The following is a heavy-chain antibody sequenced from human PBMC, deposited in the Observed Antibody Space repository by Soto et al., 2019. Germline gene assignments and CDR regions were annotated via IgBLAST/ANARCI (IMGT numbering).Heavy chain of an antibody. J-gene: IGHJ6*02. V-gene: IGHV3-30-3*01. CDR2: ISYDGYNK. CDR1: GFTFSSYA. Sequence: QVQLVESGGGVVQPGRSLRLSCAASGFTFSSYAMHCVRQAPGKGLEWVAVISYDGYNKYYADSVKGRFTISRDNSKNTLHLQLTSLRAEDTAVYYCGRDGLRRPLDYYGMGVRGQGATVTVSS. CDR3: GRDGLRRPLDYYGMGV. D-gene: IGHD4-17*01.